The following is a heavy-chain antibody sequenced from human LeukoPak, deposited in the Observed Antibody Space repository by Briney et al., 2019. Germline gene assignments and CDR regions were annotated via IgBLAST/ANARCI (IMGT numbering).Heavy chain of an antibody. CDR3: VIVPAATLFEAFDY. Sequence: ASVKVSCKASGYTFTSYDINWVRQATGQGLEWMGWMNPNSGNTGYAQKFQGRVTMTRNTSISTAYMELSSLRSEDTAVYYCVIVPAATLFEAFDYWGQGTLVTVSS. V-gene: IGHV1-8*01. CDR1: GYTFTSYD. D-gene: IGHD2-2*01. CDR2: MNPNSGNT. J-gene: IGHJ4*02.